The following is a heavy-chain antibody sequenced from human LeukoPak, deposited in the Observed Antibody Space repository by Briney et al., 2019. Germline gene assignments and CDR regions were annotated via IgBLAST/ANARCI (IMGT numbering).Heavy chain of an antibody. Sequence: SVKVSCKASGGTFSSYAISWVRQAPGQGLEWMGGIIPIFGTANYAQKFQGRVTITADKSTSTAYMELSSLRSEDTAVYYCARDPGDGYNRFGEGYWGQGTLVTVSS. CDR3: ARDPGDGYNRFGEGY. J-gene: IGHJ4*02. V-gene: IGHV1-69*06. CDR2: IIPIFGTA. CDR1: GGTFSSYA. D-gene: IGHD5-24*01.